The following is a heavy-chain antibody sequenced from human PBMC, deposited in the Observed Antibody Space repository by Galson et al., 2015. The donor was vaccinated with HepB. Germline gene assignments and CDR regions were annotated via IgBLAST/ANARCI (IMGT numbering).Heavy chain of an antibody. CDR1: GYTFTSYD. Sequence: SVKVSCKASGYTFTSYDINWVRQAPGQGLEWMGWMNPNSGNTGYAQKFQGRVTMTRNTSISTAYMELSSLRSEDTAVYYCARGGWEGTSRVPAYYYMDVWGKGTTVTVSS. CDR2: MNPNSGNT. V-gene: IGHV1-8*01. CDR3: ARGGWEGTSRVPAYYYMDV. J-gene: IGHJ6*03. D-gene: IGHD1-26*01.